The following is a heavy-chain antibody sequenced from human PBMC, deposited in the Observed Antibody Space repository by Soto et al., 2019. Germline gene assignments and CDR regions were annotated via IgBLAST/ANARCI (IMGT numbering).Heavy chain of an antibody. J-gene: IGHJ6*02. CDR2: INHSGST. CDR3: RTVTTPRYKGDGMLV. V-gene: IGHV4-34*01. CDR1: GGSFSGYY. Sequence: SETLSLTCAVYGGSFSGYYWSWIRQPPGKGLEWIGEINHSGSTNYNPSLKSRVTISVDTSKNQFSLKLSSVTAADTAVYYCRTVTTPRYKGDGMLVWGQGTTVTVS. D-gene: IGHD4-17*01.